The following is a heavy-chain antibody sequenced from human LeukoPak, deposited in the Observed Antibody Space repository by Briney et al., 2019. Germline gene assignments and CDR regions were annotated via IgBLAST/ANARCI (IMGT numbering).Heavy chain of an antibody. Sequence: PGGSLRLSCAASGFAFSTYVMSWVRQAPGKGLEWVSTISANGGSTYYTDSVKGRFTISRDNSKNTLYLQMNSLGAEDTAVYYCAKPPPDSSSWLFDYWGQGTLVTVSS. J-gene: IGHJ4*02. CDR3: AKPPPDSSSWLFDY. V-gene: IGHV3-23*01. CDR2: ISANGGST. CDR1: GFAFSTYV. D-gene: IGHD6-13*01.